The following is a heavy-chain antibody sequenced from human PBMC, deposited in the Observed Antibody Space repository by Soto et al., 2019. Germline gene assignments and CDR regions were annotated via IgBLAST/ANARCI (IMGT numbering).Heavy chain of an antibody. CDR2: IIPIFGTA. V-gene: IGHV1-69*01. D-gene: IGHD4-17*01. CDR1: GGTFSSYA. J-gene: IGHJ6*02. Sequence: QVQLVQSGAEVKKPGSSVKVSCKASGGTFSSYAISWVRQAPGQGLEWMGGIIPIFGTANYAQKFQGRVKITADESTSTAYMELSSLRSEDTAVYYCARDHPGGNYGDYSYGMDFLGQGTTVTGSS. CDR3: ARDHPGGNYGDYSYGMDF.